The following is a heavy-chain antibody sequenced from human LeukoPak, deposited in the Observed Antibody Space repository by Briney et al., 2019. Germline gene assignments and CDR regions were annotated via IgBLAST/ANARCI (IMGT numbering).Heavy chain of an antibody. Sequence: PGGSLRLSCAASGFTFSSYGMHWVRQAPGKGLEWVAVISYDGSNKYYADSVKGRFTISRDNSKNTLYLQMNSLRAEDTAVYYRAKPYYYDSSGYLGFDYWGQGTLVTVSS. CDR1: GFTFSSYG. J-gene: IGHJ4*02. V-gene: IGHV3-30*18. CDR2: ISYDGSNK. CDR3: AKPYYYDSSGYLGFDY. D-gene: IGHD3-22*01.